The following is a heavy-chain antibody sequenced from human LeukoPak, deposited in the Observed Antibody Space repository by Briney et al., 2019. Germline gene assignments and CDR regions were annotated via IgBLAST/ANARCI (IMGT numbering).Heavy chain of an antibody. Sequence: GASVKVSCKASGYTFSSYYMHWVRQAPGQGLEWMGIINPSGGSTSYAQKFQGRVTMTRDTSTSTVYMELSSLRSEDTAVYYCASAPEVGANRYWGQEPLVTVSS. CDR3: ASAPEVGANRY. CDR1: GYTFSSYY. J-gene: IGHJ4*02. D-gene: IGHD1-26*01. V-gene: IGHV1-46*01. CDR2: INPSGGST.